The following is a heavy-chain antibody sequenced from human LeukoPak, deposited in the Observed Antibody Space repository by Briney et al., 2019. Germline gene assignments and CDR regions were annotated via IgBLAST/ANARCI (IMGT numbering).Heavy chain of an antibody. J-gene: IGHJ4*02. CDR2: ISSSSSTI. V-gene: IGHV3-48*04. CDR1: GFTFSSYS. D-gene: IGHD5-18*01. Sequence: GGSLRLSCAASGFTFSSYSMNWVRQAPGKGLEWVSYISSSSSTIYYADSVKGRFTISRDNAKNSLYLQMNSLRAEDTAVYYCARGRAAMVTTFDYWGQGTLVTVSS. CDR3: ARGRAAMVTTFDY.